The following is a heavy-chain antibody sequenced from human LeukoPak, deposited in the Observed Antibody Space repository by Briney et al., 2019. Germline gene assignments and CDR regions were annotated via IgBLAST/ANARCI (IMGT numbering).Heavy chain of an antibody. CDR1: GFTFSSYE. V-gene: IGHV3-48*03. D-gene: IGHD3-10*01. Sequence: PGGSLRLSCAASGFTFSSYEMNWVRQAPGKGLEWVSYISSSGSTIYYADSVKGRFTISRDNAKNSLYPQMNSLRAEDTAVYYCARDGYYGSEVYGMDVWGQGTTVTVSS. CDR2: ISSSGSTI. CDR3: ARDGYYGSEVYGMDV. J-gene: IGHJ6*02.